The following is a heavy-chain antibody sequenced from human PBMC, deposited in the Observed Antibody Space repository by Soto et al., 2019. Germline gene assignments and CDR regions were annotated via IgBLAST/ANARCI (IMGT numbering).Heavy chain of an antibody. V-gene: IGHV3-21*02. D-gene: IGHD1-1*01. CDR1: GFTFSTYN. Sequence: EVQLVESGGGLVKPGGSLRLSCAASGFTFSTYNMNWVRQAPGKGLEWVSSISNSGSYFYYADSVKGRFTISRDNAKNSLYLQMNSLGAEDTAVYYCARDGKPNNYYYYGMGVWGQGTTVTVSS. CDR2: ISNSGSYF. CDR3: ARDGKPNNYYYYGMGV. J-gene: IGHJ6*02.